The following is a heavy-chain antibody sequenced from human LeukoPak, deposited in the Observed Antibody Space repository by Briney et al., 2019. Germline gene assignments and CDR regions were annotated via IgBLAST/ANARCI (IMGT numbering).Heavy chain of an antibody. CDR1: GGTFSSYA. Sequence: SVKVSCKASGGTFSSYAISWVRQAPGQGLEWMGGIIPIFGTANYAQKFQGRVTITADESTSTAYTELSSLRSEDTAVYYCAREESSSWYALTDYWGQGTLVTVSS. CDR2: IIPIFGTA. D-gene: IGHD6-13*01. CDR3: AREESSSWYALTDY. J-gene: IGHJ4*02. V-gene: IGHV1-69*13.